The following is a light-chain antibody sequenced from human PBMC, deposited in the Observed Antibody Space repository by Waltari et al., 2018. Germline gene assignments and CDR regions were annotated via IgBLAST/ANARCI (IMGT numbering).Light chain of an antibody. J-gene: IGLJ1*01. V-gene: IGLV1-44*01. Sequence: QSVLTQPPSASGTPGQRVTISCSGRTRNLGTKAVTWYLQPPGTAPKLLIYSDNQRPSGVPDRFSGSKSDTSASLAISGLQSEDEADYYCVTWDGSLNGLVFGPGTKVTVL. CDR2: SDN. CDR3: VTWDGSLNGLV. CDR1: TRNLGTKA.